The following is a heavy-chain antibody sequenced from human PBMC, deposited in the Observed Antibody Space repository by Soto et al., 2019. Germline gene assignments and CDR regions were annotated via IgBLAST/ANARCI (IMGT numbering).Heavy chain of an antibody. CDR2: IYYTGST. Sequence: QVQLQESGPGLVKPSQTLSLTCTVSGGSISSGGYYWSWIRQHPGKGLEWIGYIYYTGSTYYNPSLKRRVTISVDTSKNQFSLKLSSVTAADAAVYYCARSSPLALIPAPSEYFQHWGQGTLVTVSS. CDR1: GGSISSGGYY. V-gene: IGHV4-31*03. J-gene: IGHJ1*01. D-gene: IGHD3-16*01. CDR3: ARSSPLALIPAPSEYFQH.